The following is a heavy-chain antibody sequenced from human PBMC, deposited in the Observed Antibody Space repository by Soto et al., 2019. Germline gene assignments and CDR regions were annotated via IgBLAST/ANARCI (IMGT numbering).Heavy chain of an antibody. CDR1: GFTFSSYA. V-gene: IGHV3-23*01. CDR3: AKFSPTVTTTKPKDFDY. J-gene: IGHJ4*02. CDR2: ISGSGGST. D-gene: IGHD4-17*01. Sequence: GGSLRLSCAASGFTFSSYAMSWVRQAPGKGLEWVSGISGSGGSTYYADSVKGRFTISRDNSKNTLYLQMHSLRAEDTAVYYCAKFSPTVTTTKPKDFDYWGQGTLVTVSS.